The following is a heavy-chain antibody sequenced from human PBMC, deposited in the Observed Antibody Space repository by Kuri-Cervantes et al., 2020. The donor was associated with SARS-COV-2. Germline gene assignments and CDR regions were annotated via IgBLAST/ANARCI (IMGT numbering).Heavy chain of an antibody. V-gene: IGHV1-69*05. CDR2: IIPIFGTA. D-gene: IGHD3-10*01. CDR3: AREXEYYGSGYI. CDR1: GYPFTNYG. J-gene: IGHJ3*02. Sequence: SVKVXXKASGYPFTNYGISWVRQXXGQGLXWMXXIIPIFGTANYXQKFQGXVTITXDESTXTAYMXLSSLXYEDTAVYYCAREXEYYGSGYIWGQGTTVTVSS.